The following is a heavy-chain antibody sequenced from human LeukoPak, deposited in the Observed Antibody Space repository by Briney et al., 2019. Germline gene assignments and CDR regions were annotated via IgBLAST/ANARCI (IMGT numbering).Heavy chain of an antibody. V-gene: IGHV3-21*01. D-gene: IGHD6-19*01. Sequence: GGSLRLSCAASGFTFSSYSMNWVRQAPGKGLEWVSSISTSSSYIYYADSVKGRFTISRDNAKSSLYQQRNRLRAEDTAVYYCARDMLAVAGMDYWGQGTLVTVSS. CDR3: ARDMLAVAGMDY. CDR1: GFTFSSYS. CDR2: ISTSSSYI. J-gene: IGHJ4*02.